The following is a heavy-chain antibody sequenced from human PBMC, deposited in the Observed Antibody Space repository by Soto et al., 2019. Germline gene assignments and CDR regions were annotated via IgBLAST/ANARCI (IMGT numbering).Heavy chain of an antibody. D-gene: IGHD2-21*02. CDR2: ISGSGGST. CDR1: GFTFSSYA. J-gene: IGHJ4*02. Sequence: QAGGSLRLSCAASGFTFSSYAMSWVRQAPGKGLEWVSAISGSGGSTYYADSVKGRLTISRDNSKNTLYLQMNSLRAEDTAVYYCAKSYCGGDCYSGSFGFDYWGQGTLVTVSS. V-gene: IGHV3-23*01. CDR3: AKSYCGGDCYSGSFGFDY.